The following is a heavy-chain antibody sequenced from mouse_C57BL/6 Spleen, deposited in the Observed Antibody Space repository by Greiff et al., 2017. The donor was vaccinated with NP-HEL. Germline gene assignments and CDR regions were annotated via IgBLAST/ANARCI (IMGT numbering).Heavy chain of an antibody. J-gene: IGHJ4*01. Sequence: QVQLQQSGPGLVQPSQSLSITCTVSGFSLTSYGVHWVRQSPGKGLEWLGVIWSGGSTDNNAAFISSLSISKDNSKSQVFFKMNSLQADDTAIYYCARNSRDAMDYWGQGTSVTVSS. CDR1: GFSLTSYG. V-gene: IGHV2-2*01. CDR2: IWSGGST. CDR3: ARNSRDAMDY.